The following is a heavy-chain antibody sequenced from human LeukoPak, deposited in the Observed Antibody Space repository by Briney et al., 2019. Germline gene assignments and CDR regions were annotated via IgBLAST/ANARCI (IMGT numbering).Heavy chain of an antibody. Sequence: SVKVSCKASGGTFSSYAISWVRQAPGQGLEWMGGIIPIFGTANYAQKFQGRVTITTDESTSTAYMELSSLRSEDTAVYYCARGKDYYDSSGYYENWGPGTLVTVSS. CDR2: IIPIFGTA. J-gene: IGHJ4*02. D-gene: IGHD3-22*01. V-gene: IGHV1-69*05. CDR3: ARGKDYYDSSGYYEN. CDR1: GGTFSSYA.